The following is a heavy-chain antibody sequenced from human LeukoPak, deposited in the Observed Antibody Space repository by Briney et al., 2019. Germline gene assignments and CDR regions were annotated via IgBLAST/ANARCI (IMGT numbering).Heavy chain of an antibody. J-gene: IGHJ4*02. CDR3: AGGGSGYSGLDY. CDR2: IKEDGSKN. D-gene: IGHD5-12*01. V-gene: IGHV3-7*04. CDR1: GFTFSSYW. Sequence: PGGSLRLSCAASGFTFSSYWRSWVRQAPGKGREGLANIKEDGSKNNYVDSGKGRFTISRENAKNSLDLQMNGLRAEDTAVYYCAGGGSGYSGLDYWGPGTLVTVSS.